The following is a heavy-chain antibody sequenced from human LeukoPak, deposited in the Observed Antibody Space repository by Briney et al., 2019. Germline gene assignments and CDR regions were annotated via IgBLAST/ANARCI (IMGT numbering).Heavy chain of an antibody. CDR2: ISAYNGNT. Sequence: ASVKVSCKASGYTFTSYGISWVRQAPGQGLEWMGWISAYNGNTNYAQKLQGRVTMTTDTSTSTAYMELRSLRSDDTAVYYCARDPHYYDSSGYYYHDYWGQGTLVTVSS. V-gene: IGHV1-18*01. CDR3: ARDPHYYDSSGYYYHDY. CDR1: GYTFTSYG. D-gene: IGHD3-22*01. J-gene: IGHJ4*02.